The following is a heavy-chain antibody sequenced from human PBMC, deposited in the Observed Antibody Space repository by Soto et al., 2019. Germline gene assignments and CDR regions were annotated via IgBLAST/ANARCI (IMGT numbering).Heavy chain of an antibody. CDR2: IWYDGSNT. D-gene: IGHD7-27*01. CDR1: GFIFSSFG. V-gene: IGHV3-33*01. CDR3: VRDLLGSGGHFDY. Sequence: VGSLRLSCAASGFIFSSFGMHWVRQAPGKGLEWVAHIWYDGSNTYYADSVKGRFTISRDNSRNTLYLQMNSLRAEDTAVYHCVRDLLGSGGHFDYWGQGTPVTVSS. J-gene: IGHJ4*02.